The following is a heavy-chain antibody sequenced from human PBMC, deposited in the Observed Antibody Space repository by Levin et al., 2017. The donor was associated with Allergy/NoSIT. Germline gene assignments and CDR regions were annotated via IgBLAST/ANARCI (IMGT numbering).Heavy chain of an antibody. V-gene: IGHV1-69*04. CDR3: ARGEWQQPPDY. D-gene: IGHD6-13*01. Sequence: PVASVKVSCKASGGTFSSYAISWVRQAPGQGLEWMGRIIPILGIANYAQKFQGRVTITADKSTSTAYMELSSLRSEDTAVYYCARGEWQQPPDYWGQGTLVTVSS. J-gene: IGHJ4*02. CDR1: GGTFSSYA. CDR2: IIPILGIA.